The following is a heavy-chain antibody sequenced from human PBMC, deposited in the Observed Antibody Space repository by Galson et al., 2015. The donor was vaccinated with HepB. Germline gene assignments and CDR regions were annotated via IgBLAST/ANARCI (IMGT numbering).Heavy chain of an antibody. J-gene: IGHJ3*02. CDR2: INPSGGST. D-gene: IGHD6-13*01. CDR3: ARDLSEVIAAAGGLTFDI. CDR1: GYTFTSYY. Sequence: SVKVSCKASGYTFTSYYMHWVRQAPGQGLEWMGIINPSGGSTSYAQRFQGRVTMTRDTSTSTVYMELSSLRSEDTAVYYCARDLSEVIAAAGGLTFDIWGQGTMVTVSS. V-gene: IGHV1-46*01.